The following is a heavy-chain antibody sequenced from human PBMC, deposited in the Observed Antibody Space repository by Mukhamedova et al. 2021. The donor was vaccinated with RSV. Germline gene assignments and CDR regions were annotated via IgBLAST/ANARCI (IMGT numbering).Heavy chain of an antibody. J-gene: IGHJ6*02. D-gene: IGHD3-10*01. CDR3: ARASGSGSYYYYGMDV. V-gene: IGHV3-11*01. Sequence: TISRDNAKNSLYLQMNSLRAEDTAVYYCARASGSGSYYYYGMDVWGQGTTVTVSS.